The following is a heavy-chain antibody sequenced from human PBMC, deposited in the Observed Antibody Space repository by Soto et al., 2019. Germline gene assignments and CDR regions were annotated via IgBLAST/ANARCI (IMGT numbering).Heavy chain of an antibody. CDR1: GFVFRRYW. V-gene: IGHV3-7*01. Sequence: GESLRLSCAASGFVFRRYWMSWVRQAPGKGLEWVVNINQDGSEKYYVDSVRGRFIISRDNAENSLYLQMNSLRAEVTALYYCARDGVAAGLYLDNWGHGTLVTVSS. D-gene: IGHD6-19*01. CDR3: ARDGVAAGLYLDN. CDR2: INQDGSEK. J-gene: IGHJ4*01.